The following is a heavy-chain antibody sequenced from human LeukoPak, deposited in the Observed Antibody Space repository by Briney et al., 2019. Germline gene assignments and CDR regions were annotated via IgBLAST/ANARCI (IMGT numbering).Heavy chain of an antibody. CDR1: GFSFSRYY. J-gene: IGHJ4*01. Sequence: PGGSLRLSCAASGFSFSRYYMSWVRQAPGKGLEWVSVLFSGGDTYYADSVKDRFSFSRDRSRETLFLQMNSLRADDTAVYYCARQGYDSGFDYWGHGTMVTVSS. CDR3: ARQGYDSGFDY. D-gene: IGHD5-12*01. V-gene: IGHV3-66*04. CDR2: LFSGGDT.